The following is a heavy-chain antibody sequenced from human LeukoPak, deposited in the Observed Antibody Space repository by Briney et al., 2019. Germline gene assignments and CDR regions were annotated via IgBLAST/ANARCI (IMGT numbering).Heavy chain of an antibody. CDR2: IYDNSGYNPT. Sequence: SENLSLTCSVSGGSMSRYYWSWIRQPPGEGLEWIGYIYDNSGYNPTNYNPSLKSRVTISLDASNNQFSLKLTSLTAADTAVYYCARHPGIQLWIDYWGQGTLVTVSS. D-gene: IGHD5-18*01. J-gene: IGHJ4*02. CDR1: GGSMSRYY. CDR3: ARHPGIQLWIDY. V-gene: IGHV4-59*08.